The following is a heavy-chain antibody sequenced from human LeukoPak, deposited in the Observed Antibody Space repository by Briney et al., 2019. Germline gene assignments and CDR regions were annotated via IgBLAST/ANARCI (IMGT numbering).Heavy chain of an antibody. CDR1: GGSISSGGYY. CDR3: ARRFLEWLLFDY. V-gene: IGHV4-31*03. CDR2: IYYSGST. J-gene: IGHJ4*02. Sequence: SETLSLTCTVSGGSISSGGYYWSWIRQHPGKGLEWIGYIYYSGSTYYNPSLKSRVTISVDTSKNQFSLKLSSVTAADTAVYYCARRFLEWLLFDYWGQGTLVTVSS. D-gene: IGHD3-3*01.